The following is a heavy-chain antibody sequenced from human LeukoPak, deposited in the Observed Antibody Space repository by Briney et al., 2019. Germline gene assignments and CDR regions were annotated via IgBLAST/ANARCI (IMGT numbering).Heavy chain of an antibody. CDR2: VKSQTDGGTA. CDR3: TTRGYCSGASCYSDF. D-gene: IGHD2-2*02. Sequence: GGSLRLSCAASGFTFIKASMNWVRQAPGKGLEWVGRVKSQTDGGTADYAAPVKGRFTISRDDSKNMLYLQMDSLKTKDTAIYFCTTRGYCSGASCYSDFWGQGTLVTVSS. V-gene: IGHV3-15*07. J-gene: IGHJ4*02. CDR1: GFTFIKAS.